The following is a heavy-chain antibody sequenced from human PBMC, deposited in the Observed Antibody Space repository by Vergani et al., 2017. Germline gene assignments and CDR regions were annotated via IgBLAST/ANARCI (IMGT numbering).Heavy chain of an antibody. CDR2: ISGGGGSQ. Sequence: EVQLLESGGGLVQPGGSLRLSCAASGFTFSSYAMSWVRQAPGKGLEWVSAISGGGGSQDYADSVKGRFTISRDNSKNTLYLQMNSLRAEDTAVNYCAKKVRIQLWPHYFDYWGQGTLVTVSS. J-gene: IGHJ4*02. CDR1: GFTFSSYA. D-gene: IGHD5-18*01. CDR3: AKKVRIQLWPHYFDY. V-gene: IGHV3-23*01.